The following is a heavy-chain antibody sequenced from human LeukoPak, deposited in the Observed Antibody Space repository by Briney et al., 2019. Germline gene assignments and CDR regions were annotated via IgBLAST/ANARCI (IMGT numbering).Heavy chain of an antibody. CDR3: ARDWWGSSTLYSVDY. D-gene: IGHD6-13*01. J-gene: IGHJ4*02. CDR1: GGSISSYY. Sequence: SETLSLTCTVSGGSISSYYWSWIRQPPGKGLECIGYIYYSGSTNYNPSLKSRVTISVDTSKNRFSLKLTSVTAADTAVYYCARDWWGSSTLYSVDYWGQGTLVTVSS. CDR2: IYYSGST. V-gene: IGHV4-59*01.